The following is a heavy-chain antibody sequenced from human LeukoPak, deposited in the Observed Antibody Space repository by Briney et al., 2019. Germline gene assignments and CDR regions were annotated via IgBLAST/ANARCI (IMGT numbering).Heavy chain of an antibody. CDR2: ISNTGDST. J-gene: IGHJ4*02. CDR3: AKDNDPRAYSAYDSYDY. V-gene: IGHV3-23*01. Sequence: GGSLRLSCAASGFTFTTYAMSWVRQAPGKGLEWVSAISNTGDSTYHADSVKGRFTISRDNSKNTLFLQMNSLRAKDTAVYYCAKDNDPRAYSAYDSYDYWGQGTLVTVSS. CDR1: GFTFTTYA. D-gene: IGHD5-12*01.